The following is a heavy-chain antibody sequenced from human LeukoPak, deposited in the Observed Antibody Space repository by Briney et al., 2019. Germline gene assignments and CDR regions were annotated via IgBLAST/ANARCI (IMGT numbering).Heavy chain of an antibody. CDR2: MNPNSGNT. CDR3: ARANNFDL. J-gene: IGHJ2*01. CDR1: GYTFTSYD. Sequence: ASAKVSAKDSGYTFTSYDINWVPHAIGPGLEWMGWMNPNSGNTGYAQKFQGTVTMTRNTSISTAYMELSSLRSEDTAVYYCARANNFDLWGRGTLVTVFS. D-gene: IGHD1/OR15-1a*01. V-gene: IGHV1-8*01.